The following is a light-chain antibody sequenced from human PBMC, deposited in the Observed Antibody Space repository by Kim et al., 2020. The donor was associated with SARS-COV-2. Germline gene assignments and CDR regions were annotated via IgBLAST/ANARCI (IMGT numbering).Light chain of an antibody. CDR3: QVWDSSSDHVV. J-gene: IGLJ2*01. CDR1: NIGSKS. Sequence: APGKTVRITCGGNNIGSKSVHSYQQKPGQAPVLVIYYDSDRPSGIPERFSGSNSGNTATLTISRVEAGDEADYYCQVWDSSSDHVVFGGGTQLTVL. V-gene: IGLV3-21*04. CDR2: YDS.